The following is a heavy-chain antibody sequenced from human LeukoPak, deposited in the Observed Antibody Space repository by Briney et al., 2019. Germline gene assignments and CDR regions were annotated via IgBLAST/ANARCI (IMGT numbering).Heavy chain of an antibody. Sequence: PSETLSLTCAVYGGSFSGYYWSWIRQPPGKGLEWIGEINHSGSTNYNPSLKSRVTISVDTSKNQFSLKLSSLTAADTAVYYCARAATSLTIFGVVIGRHYYYMDVWGKGTTVTVSS. J-gene: IGHJ6*03. D-gene: IGHD3-3*01. V-gene: IGHV4-34*01. CDR3: ARAATSLTIFGVVIGRHYYYMDV. CDR2: INHSGST. CDR1: GGSFSGYY.